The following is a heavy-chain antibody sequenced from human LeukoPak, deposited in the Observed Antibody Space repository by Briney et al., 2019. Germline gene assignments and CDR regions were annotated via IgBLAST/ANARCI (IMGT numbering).Heavy chain of an antibody. Sequence: SQTLSLTCTVSVGSISIGSYYWSWIRQPAGKGLDWIGCIYTSEITNYHPSLKIQVTLSVVKSNNQFSLKLSSVTAADTAVYYCARALGSEAGADDGDYDWFDPWGQGTLVTVSS. CDR1: VGSISIGSYY. D-gene: IGHD4-17*01. J-gene: IGHJ5*02. CDR2: IYTSEIT. CDR3: ARALGSEAGADDGDYDWFDP. V-gene: IGHV4-61*02.